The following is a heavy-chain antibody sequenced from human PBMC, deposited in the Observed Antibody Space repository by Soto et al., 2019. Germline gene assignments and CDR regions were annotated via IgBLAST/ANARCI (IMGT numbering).Heavy chain of an antibody. CDR2: IYYSGST. J-gene: IGHJ5*02. CDR1: GGSVSSGSYY. V-gene: IGHV4-61*01. D-gene: IGHD6-13*01. CDR3: AKSGVDSSSWYNWFDP. Sequence: PSETLSLTCTVSGGSVSSGSYYWSWIRQPPGKGLEWIGYIYYSGSTNYNPSLKSRVTISVDTSKNQFSLKLSSVTAADTAVYYCAKSGVDSSSWYNWFDPWGQGTLVTSPQ.